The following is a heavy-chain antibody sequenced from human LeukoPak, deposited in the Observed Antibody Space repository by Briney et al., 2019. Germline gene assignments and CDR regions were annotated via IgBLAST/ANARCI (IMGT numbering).Heavy chain of an antibody. CDR1: GYSFTDYS. V-gene: IGHV1-2*02. D-gene: IGHD2-15*01. CDR2: INPNTGGT. Sequence: ASVKVSCKASGYSFTDYSMHWVRQAPGQGLEWMGWINPNTGGTDYAQEFRGRVTMTRNTSISTAYMELSRLRSDDTAVYYCARIAIPGRHYFDPWGQGTLVTVSS. CDR3: ARIAIPGRHYFDP. J-gene: IGHJ5*01.